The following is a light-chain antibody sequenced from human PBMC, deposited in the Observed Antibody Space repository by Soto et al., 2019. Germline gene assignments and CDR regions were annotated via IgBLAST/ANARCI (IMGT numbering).Light chain of an antibody. CDR3: PQYNNWPPWT. V-gene: IGKV3-15*01. Sequence: EMVMTQSPATLSVSPGERATLSCRASQSVSSNLAWYQQKPGQAPRLLIYGASTRATGIPARFSGSGSGTEFTLTISSLQSEDFAVYYCPQYNNWPPWTFGQGTKV. CDR2: GAS. J-gene: IGKJ1*01. CDR1: QSVSSN.